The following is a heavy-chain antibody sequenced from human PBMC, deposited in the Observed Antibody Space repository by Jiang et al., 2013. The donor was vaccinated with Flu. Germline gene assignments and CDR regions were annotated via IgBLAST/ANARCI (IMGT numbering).Heavy chain of an antibody. CDR1: GFIFGSHA. D-gene: IGHD3-22*01. CDR2: ISGGGGST. V-gene: IGHV3-23*01. Sequence: QLLESGGNLVQPGGSLRLSCAASGFIFGSHAMSWVRQTPGKGLEWVSAISGGGGSTYYADSVKGRFTISRDNSSNMLFLQMNSLRAEDTAVYYCAKDRIGYYRPFEDWGQGTLVTVSS. CDR3: AKDRIGYYRPFED. J-gene: IGHJ4*02.